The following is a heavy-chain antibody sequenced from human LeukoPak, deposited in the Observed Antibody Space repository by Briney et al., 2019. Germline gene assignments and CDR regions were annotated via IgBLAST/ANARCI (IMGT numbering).Heavy chain of an antibody. J-gene: IGHJ6*03. CDR3: ARDWGLYGGYYYYYYMDV. CDR2: INPNSGGT. Sequence: ASVKVSCKASGYTFTSYGISWVRQAPGQGLEWMGWINPNSGGTNYAQKFQGRVTMTRDTSISTAYMELSRLRSDDTAVYYCARDWGLYGGYYYYYYMDVWGKGTTVTISS. D-gene: IGHD4-23*01. V-gene: IGHV1-2*02. CDR1: GYTFTSYG.